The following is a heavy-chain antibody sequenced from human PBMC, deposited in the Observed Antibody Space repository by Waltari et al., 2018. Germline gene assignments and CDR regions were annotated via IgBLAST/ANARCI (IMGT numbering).Heavy chain of an antibody. CDR1: GSTISSYY. D-gene: IGHD3-22*01. J-gene: IGHJ6*02. Sequence: QVQQKQKEQGLVKHSANQSITCTVHGSTISSYYWNWIRQPPGKGMEWIGYIYYSGSTNYNPSLKSRVTISVDTSKNQFSLKLSSVTAADTAVYYCAAVSYGMDVWGQGTTVTVSS. CDR3: AAVSYGMDV. V-gene: IGHV4-59*01. CDR2: IYYSGST.